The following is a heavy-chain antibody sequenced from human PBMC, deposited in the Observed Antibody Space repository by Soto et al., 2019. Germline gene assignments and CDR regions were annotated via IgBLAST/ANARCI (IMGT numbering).Heavy chain of an antibody. J-gene: IGHJ6*02. CDR1: GGTFSSYA. V-gene: IGHV1-69*13. Sequence: SVKVSFKASGGTFSSYAISWVRQAPGQGLEWMGGIIPIFGTANYAQKFQGRVTITADESTSTAYMELSSLRSEDTAVYYCARADFDFWSGYKGYYYYGMDVWGQGTTVTVSS. CDR2: IIPIFGTA. CDR3: ARADFDFWSGYKGYYYYGMDV. D-gene: IGHD3-3*01.